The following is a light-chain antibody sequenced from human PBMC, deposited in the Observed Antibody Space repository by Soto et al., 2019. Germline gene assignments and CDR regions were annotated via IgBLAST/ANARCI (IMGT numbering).Light chain of an antibody. CDR2: GAS. V-gene: IGKV3-20*01. Sequence: EIVMTQSPATLSVSPGERATLSCRASQSVSSNLAWYQQKPGQAPRLLIYGASSRATGIPDRFSGSGSGTDFTLTISRLEPEDFAVYYWQQYGSSPSWTFGQGTKVDIK. CDR1: QSVSSN. CDR3: QQYGSSPSWT. J-gene: IGKJ1*01.